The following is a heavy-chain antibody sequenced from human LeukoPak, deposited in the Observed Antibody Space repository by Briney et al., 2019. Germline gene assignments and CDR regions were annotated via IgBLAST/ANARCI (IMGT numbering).Heavy chain of an antibody. CDR3: ARGQKWFGELFDP. CDR2: IYYSGST. J-gene: IGHJ5*02. CDR1: GGSISSYY. Sequence: SETLSLTCTVSGGSISSYYWGWIRQPPGKGLEWIGSIYYSGSTYYNPSLKSRVTISVDTSKNQFSLKLSSVTAADTAVYYCARGQKWFGELFDPWGQGTLVTVSS. V-gene: IGHV4-39*01. D-gene: IGHD3-10*01.